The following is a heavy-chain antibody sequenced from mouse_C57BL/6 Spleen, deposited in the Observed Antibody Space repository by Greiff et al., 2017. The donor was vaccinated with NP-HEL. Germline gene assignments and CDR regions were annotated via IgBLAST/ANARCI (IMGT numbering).Heavy chain of an antibody. V-gene: IGHV1-85*01. CDR3: ARSAYYYGSSPAWFAY. J-gene: IGHJ3*01. CDR2: IYPRDGST. Sequence: VQLQQSGPELVKPGASVKLSCKASGYTFTSYDINWVKQRPGQGLEWIGWIYPRDGSTKYNEKFKGKATLTVDTSSSTAYMELHSLTSEDSAVYFCARSAYYYGSSPAWFAYWGQGTLVTVSA. CDR1: GYTFTSYD. D-gene: IGHD1-1*01.